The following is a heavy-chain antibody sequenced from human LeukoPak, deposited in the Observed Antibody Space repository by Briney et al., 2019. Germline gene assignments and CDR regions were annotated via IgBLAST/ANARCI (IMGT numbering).Heavy chain of an antibody. Sequence: ASVTVSCTPSGYTFISYGISWVRQAPGQGLEWMGWISAYNGNTNYAQKLQGRATMTTDTSTSTAYMELRGLRSDDTAVYYCARVVGGSYYSANCFDYWGQGTLVTVSS. CDR1: GYTFISYG. D-gene: IGHD1-26*01. V-gene: IGHV1-18*01. J-gene: IGHJ4*02. CDR2: ISAYNGNT. CDR3: ARVVGGSYYSANCFDY.